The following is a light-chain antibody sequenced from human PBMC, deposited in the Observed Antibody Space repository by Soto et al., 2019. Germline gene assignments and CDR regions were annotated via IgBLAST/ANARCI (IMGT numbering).Light chain of an antibody. V-gene: IGLV2-14*01. CDR1: SSDVGTYNY. CDR3: SSYTGSSTLYV. Sequence: QSVLTQPASVSGSPGQSITISCTGTSSDVGTYNYVSWYHQHPGKAPKVMIYEVTYRPSGVSNRFSGSKSGNTASLTISGLQAEDEAEYYCSSYTGSSTLYVFGTGTKVTVL. J-gene: IGLJ1*01. CDR2: EVT.